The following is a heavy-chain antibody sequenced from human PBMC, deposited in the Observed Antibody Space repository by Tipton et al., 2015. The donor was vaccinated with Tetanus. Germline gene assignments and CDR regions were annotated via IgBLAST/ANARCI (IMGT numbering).Heavy chain of an antibody. D-gene: IGHD2-15*01. CDR3: AREADCSGVSFFSGYFDN. CDR2: SWYDGTDK. CDR1: GFIFSSYG. J-gene: IGHJ4*02. V-gene: IGHV3-33*01. Sequence: CAASGFIFSSYGIHWVRQAPGKGLEWVAVSWYDGTDKYYADSVKGRFTISRDNSKNTLYLQMNSLRAEDTAVYYCAREADCSGVSFFSGYFDNWCQGTQVAFSS.